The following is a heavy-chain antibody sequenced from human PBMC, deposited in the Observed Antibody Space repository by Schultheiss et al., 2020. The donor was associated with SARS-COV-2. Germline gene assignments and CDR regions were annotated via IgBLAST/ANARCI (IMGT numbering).Heavy chain of an antibody. CDR1: GYTFTSYG. J-gene: IGHJ5*02. V-gene: IGHV1-18*01. CDR3: ARDRQQYGDYGNNWFDP. D-gene: IGHD4-17*01. Sequence: ASVKVSCKASGYTFTSYGISWVRQAPGQGLEWMGWISAYNGNTNYAQKLQGRVTITADKSTSTAYMELSSLRSEDTAVYYCARDRQQYGDYGNNWFDPWGQGTLVTVSS. CDR2: ISAYNGNT.